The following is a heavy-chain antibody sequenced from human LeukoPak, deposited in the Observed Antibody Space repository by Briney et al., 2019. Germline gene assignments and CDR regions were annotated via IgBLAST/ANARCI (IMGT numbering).Heavy chain of an antibody. V-gene: IGHV3-23*01. D-gene: IGHD6-19*01. J-gene: IGHJ4*02. CDR1: GFSISNYG. Sequence: GGSLRLSCAVSGFSISNYGMSWVRQAPGKGLEWVSAIDVSGDTTYYADSVKGRFIISRDNSKNTLYVQMNSLRAEDTAEYYCAKRARYNSARATDFDSWGQGTQVTVSS. CDR2: IDVSGDTT. CDR3: AKRARYNSARATDFDS.